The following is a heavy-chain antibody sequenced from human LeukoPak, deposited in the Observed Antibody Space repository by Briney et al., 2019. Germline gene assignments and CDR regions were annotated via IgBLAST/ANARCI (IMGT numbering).Heavy chain of an antibody. D-gene: IGHD3-22*01. CDR3: AREVVYYYDSSGYYYYFDY. CDR2: IIPIFGTA. CDR1: GGTFSSYG. J-gene: IGHJ4*02. V-gene: IGHV1-69*05. Sequence: GASVKVSCKASGGTFSSYGISWVRQAPGQGLEWMGRIIPIFGTANYAQNFQGRVTITTDESTTTAYMELSSLRSEDTAVYYCAREVVYYYDSSGYYYYFDYWGQGTLVTVSS.